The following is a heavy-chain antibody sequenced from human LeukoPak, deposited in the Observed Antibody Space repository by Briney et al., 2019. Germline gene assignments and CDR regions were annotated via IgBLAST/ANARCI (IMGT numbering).Heavy chain of an antibody. CDR3: ARGDRYYFDY. CDR2: IYYSGST. Sequence: NLSLTCTVFGGSISSGGYYWSWIRQHPGKGLEWIGYIYYSGSTYYNPSLKSRVTISVDTSKNQFSLKLSSVTAADTAVYYCARGDRYYFDYWGQGTLVTVSS. J-gene: IGHJ4*02. CDR1: GGSISSGGYY. D-gene: IGHD1-14*01. V-gene: IGHV4-31*03.